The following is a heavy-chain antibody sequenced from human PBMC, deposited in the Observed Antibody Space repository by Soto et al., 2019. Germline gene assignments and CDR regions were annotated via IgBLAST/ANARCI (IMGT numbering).Heavy chain of an antibody. J-gene: IGHJ3*02. D-gene: IGHD2-15*01. CDR2: IYPGDSDT. CDR3: ASLQTLCSVGTCYLDGFEI. CDR1: GHSFTSYL. Sequence: GESLKISCEGTGHSFTSYLIGWGRQRPGKGLEWMGIIYPGDSDTRYSPSFQGQVTISADRSISTAYLQWSSLKSSDTAMYYCASLQTLCSVGTCYLDGFEIWVQGTMVTVPS. V-gene: IGHV5-51*01.